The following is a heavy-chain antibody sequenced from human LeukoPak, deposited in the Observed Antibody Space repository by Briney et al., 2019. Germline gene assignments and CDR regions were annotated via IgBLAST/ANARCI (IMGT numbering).Heavy chain of an antibody. J-gene: IGHJ4*02. D-gene: IGHD3-22*01. CDR3: AKTKDDSSGYYDY. V-gene: IGHV3-48*01. CDR2: ISSDSGTL. Sequence: GGSLRLSCASSGFTFSAYHMNWVRQAPGKGLEWISFISSDSGTLYYADSVKGRFTISRDNAANSLYLQMNSLRAEDTAVYYCAKTKDDSSGYYDYWGQGTLVTVSS. CDR1: GFTFSAYH.